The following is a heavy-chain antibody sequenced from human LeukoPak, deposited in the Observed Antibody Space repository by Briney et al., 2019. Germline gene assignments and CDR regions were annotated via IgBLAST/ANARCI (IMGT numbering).Heavy chain of an antibody. V-gene: IGHV3-15*01. Sequence: PGGSLRLSCAASGFTFSDHYMDWVRQAPGKGLEWVGRIKSKTDGGTTDYAAPVKGRFTISRDDSKNTLYLQMNSLKTEDTAVYYCTSYSAFDAFDIWGQGTMVTVSS. CDR2: IKSKTDGGTT. J-gene: IGHJ3*02. CDR1: GFTFSDHY. CDR3: TSYSAFDAFDI. D-gene: IGHD6-13*01.